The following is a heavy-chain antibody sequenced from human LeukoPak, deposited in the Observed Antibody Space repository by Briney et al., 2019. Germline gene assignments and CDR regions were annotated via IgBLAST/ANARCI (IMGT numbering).Heavy chain of an antibody. J-gene: IGHJ4*02. CDR1: GGSVSSGSYY. D-gene: IGHD2-15*01. CDR2: IYYSGST. V-gene: IGHV4-61*01. CDR3: ARGSGRDGYFDY. Sequence: SETLSLTCTVSGGSVSSGSYYWSWIRQPPGKGLEWIGYIYYSGSTNYSPSLKSRVTISVDTSKNQFSLKLSSVTAADTAVYYCARGSGRDGYFDYWGQGTLVTVSS.